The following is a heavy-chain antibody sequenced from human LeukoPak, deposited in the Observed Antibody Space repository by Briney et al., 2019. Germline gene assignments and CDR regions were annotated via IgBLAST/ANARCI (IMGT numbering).Heavy chain of an antibody. CDR3: ARRTHDSTLGFDY. CDR2: IYYSGTT. D-gene: IGHD1-26*01. V-gene: IGHV4-39*01. CDR1: GGSISSSNTY. Sequence: SETLSLTCTVSGGSISSSNTYWGWIRQPPGKGLEWIGSIYYSGTTHYSPSLKSRVTISVDTSKNQFSLRLSSVTAADTAVYYCARRTHDSTLGFDYWGQGTLVTVSS. J-gene: IGHJ4*02.